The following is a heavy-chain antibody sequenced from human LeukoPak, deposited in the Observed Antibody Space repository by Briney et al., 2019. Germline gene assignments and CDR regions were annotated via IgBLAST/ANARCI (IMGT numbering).Heavy chain of an antibody. V-gene: IGHV4-39*07. D-gene: IGHD3-22*01. J-gene: IGHJ4*02. CDR3: ARGGHYDSSFDY. Sequence: SETLSLTCTVSGGSISSSSYYWGWIRQPPGKGLEWIGSIYYSGSTYYNPSLKSRVTISVDTSKNQFSLKLSSVTAADTAVYYCARGGHYDSSFDYWGQGTLVTVSS. CDR2: IYYSGST. CDR1: GGSISSSSYY.